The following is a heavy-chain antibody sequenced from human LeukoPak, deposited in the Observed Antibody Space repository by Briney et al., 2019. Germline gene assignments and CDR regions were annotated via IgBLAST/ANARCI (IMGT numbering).Heavy chain of an antibody. CDR2: ISSSSSYI. CDR1: GFTFSSYS. Sequence: GGSLRLSCAASGFTFSSYSMNWVRRAPGKGPEWVSSISSSSSYIYYADSVKGRFTISRDDAKNSLYLQMNSLRAEDTAVYYCARDSVVVPAAIDYWGQGTLVTVSS. CDR3: ARDSVVVPAAIDY. D-gene: IGHD2-2*01. V-gene: IGHV3-21*01. J-gene: IGHJ4*02.